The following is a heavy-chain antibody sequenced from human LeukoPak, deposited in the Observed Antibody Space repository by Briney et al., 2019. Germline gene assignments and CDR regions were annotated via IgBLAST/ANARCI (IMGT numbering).Heavy chain of an antibody. D-gene: IGHD3-10*01. Sequence: PGGSLRLSCQASGFTFKDSWMYWVRQAPRQGLLWVSRINGDGSDISYVDSVKGRFTISRDNAKNSLYLQMNSLRAEDTAVYYCARDVGTYYYGSGSWDYWGQGTLVTVSS. J-gene: IGHJ4*02. CDR1: GFTFKDSW. CDR3: ARDVGTYYYGSGSWDY. V-gene: IGHV3-74*01. CDR2: INGDGSDI.